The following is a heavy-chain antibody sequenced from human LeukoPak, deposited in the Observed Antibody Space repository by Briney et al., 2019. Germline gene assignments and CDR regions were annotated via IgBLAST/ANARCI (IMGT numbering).Heavy chain of an antibody. CDR2: INHSGST. Sequence: SETLSLTCAVYGGSFSGYYWSWIRQPPGKGLEWIGEINHSGSTNYNPYLKSRVTISVDTSKNQFSLKLSSVTAADTAVYYCARGVRGSYVVYFDYWGQGTLVTVSS. J-gene: IGHJ4*02. CDR1: GGSFSGYY. V-gene: IGHV4-34*01. D-gene: IGHD1-26*01. CDR3: ARGVRGSYVVYFDY.